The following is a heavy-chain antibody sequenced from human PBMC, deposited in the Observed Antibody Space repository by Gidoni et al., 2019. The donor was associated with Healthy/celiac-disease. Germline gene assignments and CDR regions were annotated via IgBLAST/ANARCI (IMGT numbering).Heavy chain of an antibody. CDR2: IYPGDSDT. J-gene: IGHJ5*02. Sequence: EVQLVQSGAEVKKPGESLKISCKGSGYSFTSYWIGWVRQMPGKGLEWMGIIYPGDSDTRYSPSFQGQVTISADKSISTAYLQWSSLKASDTAMYYCARHPPLYDFWSDNWFDPWGQGTLVTVSS. D-gene: IGHD3-3*01. V-gene: IGHV5-51*01. CDR3: ARHPPLYDFWSDNWFDP. CDR1: GYSFTSYW.